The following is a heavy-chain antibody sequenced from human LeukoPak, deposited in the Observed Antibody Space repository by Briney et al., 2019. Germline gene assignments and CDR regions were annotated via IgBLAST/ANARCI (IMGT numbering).Heavy chain of an antibody. Sequence: SETLSLTCAVYGGSFSGYYWSWIRQPPGKGLEWIGEINHSGSTNYNPSLKSRVTISVDTSKNQFSLKLSSVTAADTAVYYCARATFTGTTVIYYYYGMDVWGQGTTVTVS. D-gene: IGHD1-1*01. J-gene: IGHJ6*02. CDR1: GGSFSGYY. CDR3: ARATFTGTTVIYYYYGMDV. CDR2: INHSGST. V-gene: IGHV4-34*01.